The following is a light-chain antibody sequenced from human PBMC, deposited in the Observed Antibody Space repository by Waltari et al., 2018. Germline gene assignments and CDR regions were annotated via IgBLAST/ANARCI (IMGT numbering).Light chain of an antibody. CDR2: TAS. V-gene: IGKV1-27*01. CDR1: QSITNY. CDR3: QKDYSAPFT. J-gene: IGKJ3*01. Sequence: DIQMSHSPSYLSASVGDRVTITCRASQSITNYLAWYHQKPGKAPKLLIYTASTLQSGVPARFSGSGFGTDFTLTITSLQPEDVGIYFCQKDYSAPFTFGPGTTVDF.